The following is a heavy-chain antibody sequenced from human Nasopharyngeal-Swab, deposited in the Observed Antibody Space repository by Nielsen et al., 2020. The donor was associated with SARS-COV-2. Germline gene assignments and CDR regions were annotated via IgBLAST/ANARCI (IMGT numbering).Heavy chain of an antibody. CDR3: ARSITDYYYYGMDV. Sequence: SGPTLVKPTQTLTLTCTLSGFSLSTSGMCVSWIRQPPGKALEWLARIDWDDDKYYSTSLKTRLTISKDTSKSQVVLTLTNMDPVDTATYYCARSITDYYYYGMDVWGQGTTVTVSS. V-gene: IGHV2-70*11. CDR1: GFSLSTSGMC. J-gene: IGHJ6*02. CDR2: IDWDDDK. D-gene: IGHD5-12*01.